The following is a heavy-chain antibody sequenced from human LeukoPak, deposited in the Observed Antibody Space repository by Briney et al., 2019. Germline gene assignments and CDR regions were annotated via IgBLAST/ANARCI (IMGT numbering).Heavy chain of an antibody. CDR1: GFTFSNAW. J-gene: IGHJ4*02. Sequence: GGSLRLPCAASGFTFSNAWMNWVRQAPGKGLEWVGRIKSKTDGETADYAAPVKGRFTISRDDSKSTLYLQMNSLKIEDTAVYYCTTVAAAGVYWGLGTLVTVSS. D-gene: IGHD6-13*01. CDR2: IKSKTDGETA. V-gene: IGHV3-15*07. CDR3: TTVAAAGVY.